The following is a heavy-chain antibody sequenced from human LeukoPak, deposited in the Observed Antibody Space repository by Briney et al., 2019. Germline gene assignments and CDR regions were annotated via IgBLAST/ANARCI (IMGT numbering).Heavy chain of an antibody. V-gene: IGHV3-7*01. CDR2: IKHDGSEK. CDR3: ARDVHYYDSSGYYYRGYYYYGMDV. J-gene: IGHJ6*02. D-gene: IGHD3-22*01. Sequence: GGSLRLSCAASGFIFTNYFMSWVRQAPGKGLEWVASIKHDGSEKYYVDSVRGRFTISRDNAKNSLYLQMNSLRAEDTAVYYCARDVHYYDSSGYYYRGYYYYGMDVWGQGTTVTVSS. CDR1: GFIFTNYF.